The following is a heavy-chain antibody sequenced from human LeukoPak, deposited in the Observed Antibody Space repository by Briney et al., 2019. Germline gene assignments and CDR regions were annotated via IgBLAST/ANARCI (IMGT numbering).Heavy chain of an antibody. D-gene: IGHD2-2*01. J-gene: IGHJ6*02. Sequence: PSETLSLTCTVSGGSISSYYWSWIRQPPGKGLEWIGYIYYSGSTNYNPSLKSRVTISVDTSKSQFSLKLSSVTAADTAVYYCARARYCSSTSCYGSYGMDVWGQGTTVTVSS. CDR3: ARARYCSSTSCYGSYGMDV. CDR2: IYYSGST. V-gene: IGHV4-59*01. CDR1: GGSISSYY.